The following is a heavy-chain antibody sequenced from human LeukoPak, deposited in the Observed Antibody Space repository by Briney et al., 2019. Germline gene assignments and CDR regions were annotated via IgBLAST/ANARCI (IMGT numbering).Heavy chain of an antibody. CDR3: ARQLHYWSGQNYYYYLDV. CDR1: GYLFTSQA. V-gene: IGHV1-18*01. Sequence: ASVTDSCEASGYLFTSQALTWVRQAPGQGLEWMAWIHPSNGNTFYAQKFQGRVTLTTDSSTVYMDMRSLRSDDTAVYYCARQLHYWSGQNYYYYLDVWGKGTPVFVSS. CDR2: IHPSNGNT. J-gene: IGHJ6*03. D-gene: IGHD3-3*02.